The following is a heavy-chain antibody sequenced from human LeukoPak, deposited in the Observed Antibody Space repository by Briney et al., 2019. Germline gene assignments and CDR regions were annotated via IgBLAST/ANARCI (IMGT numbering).Heavy chain of an antibody. CDR1: GGSISSGSYY. V-gene: IGHV4-61*02. Sequence: SETPSLTCTVSGGSISSGSYYWSWIRQPAGKGLEWIGRINTSVSTNYNPSLKSRVTISVDTSKNQFSLKLSSVTAADTAVYYCAGGAYGSGSHANWLDPWGQGTLVAVSS. D-gene: IGHD3-10*01. CDR2: INTSVST. CDR3: AGGAYGSGSHANWLDP. J-gene: IGHJ5*02.